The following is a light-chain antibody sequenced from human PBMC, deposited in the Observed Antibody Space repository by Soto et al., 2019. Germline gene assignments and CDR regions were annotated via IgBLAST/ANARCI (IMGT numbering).Light chain of an antibody. CDR3: QQYRMSPNP. Sequence: EIVLTQSPGTLSLYPGERATLSCRASQRVDDSHLAWYQLRPGQAPRLLIYGASTRATGIPDRFSGSGSGTDFSLTIRGLKPEDFAVYYCQQYRMSPNPFCQGTRLAIK. J-gene: IGKJ5*01. CDR1: QRVDDSH. CDR2: GAS. V-gene: IGKV3-20*01.